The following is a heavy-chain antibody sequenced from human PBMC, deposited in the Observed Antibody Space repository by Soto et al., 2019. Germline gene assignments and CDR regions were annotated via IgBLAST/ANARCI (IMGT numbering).Heavy chain of an antibody. J-gene: IGHJ2*01. V-gene: IGHV3-11*06. CDR1: GFTFSDYY. CDR2: ISSSGIYI. CDR3: ARLRVGVNWYFDL. D-gene: IGHD2-21*01. Sequence: QMQLVESGGDLVKPGGSLRLSCEASGFTFSDYYMSWIRQVPGQGLEWLSCISSSGIYIKYSDSMRGRLTVSRDNGKNSLYLQMHSLRVEDTAVYYCARLRVGVNWYFDLWGRGTMVPVSA.